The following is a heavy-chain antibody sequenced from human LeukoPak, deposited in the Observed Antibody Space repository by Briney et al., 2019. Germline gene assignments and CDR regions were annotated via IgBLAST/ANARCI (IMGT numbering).Heavy chain of an antibody. J-gene: IGHJ6*04. CDR3: AELGITMIGGV. V-gene: IGHV3-48*03. Sequence: GGSLTLSCAASGFTFSSYEMNWVRQAPGRGLEWVSYISSSGSTIYYADSVKGRFTISRDNAKNSLYLQMNSLRAEGTAVYYCAELGITMIGGVWGKGTTVTISS. CDR1: GFTFSSYE. D-gene: IGHD3-10*02. CDR2: ISSSGSTI.